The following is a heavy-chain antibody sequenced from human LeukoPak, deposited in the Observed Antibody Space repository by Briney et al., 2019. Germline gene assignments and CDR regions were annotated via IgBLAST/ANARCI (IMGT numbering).Heavy chain of an antibody. Sequence: GGSLRLSCAASGFTFSSYAMSWVRQAPGKGLEWVSSISGRGDSTYYADSVKGRFTISRDNSKNTLYLQINSLRADDTAVYYCAKDGGSIVVVVAAMHYWGQGTLVTVSS. CDR1: GFTFSSYA. V-gene: IGHV3-23*01. J-gene: IGHJ4*02. CDR3: AKDGGSIVVVVAAMHY. D-gene: IGHD2-15*01. CDR2: ISGRGDST.